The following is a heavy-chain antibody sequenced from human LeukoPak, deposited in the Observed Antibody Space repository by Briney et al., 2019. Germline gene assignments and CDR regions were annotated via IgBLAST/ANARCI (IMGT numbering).Heavy chain of an antibody. CDR1: GGTFSSYA. Sequence: ASVKLSCTASGGTFSSYAISWVRQAPGQGLEWMGAIIPIFGTANYAQKFQGRVTITTDESTSTAYMELSSLRSEDTAVYYCARDEHSGSYVNTFDYWGQGTLVTVSS. CDR2: IIPIFGTA. D-gene: IGHD1-26*01. J-gene: IGHJ4*02. CDR3: ARDEHSGSYVNTFDY. V-gene: IGHV1-69*05.